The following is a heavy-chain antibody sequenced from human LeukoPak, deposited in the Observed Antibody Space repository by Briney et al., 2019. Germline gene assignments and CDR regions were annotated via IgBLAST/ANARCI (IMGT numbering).Heavy chain of an antibody. Sequence: PGGSLRLSCAASGFTFSSYAMHWVRQAPGKGLEWVSAISGSGGSTYYADSVKGRFTISRDNSKNTLYLQMNSLRAEDTAVYYCARAENIAAAGLYYFDYWGQGTLVTVSS. CDR1: GFTFSSYA. V-gene: IGHV3-23*01. J-gene: IGHJ4*02. CDR2: ISGSGGST. D-gene: IGHD6-13*01. CDR3: ARAENIAAAGLYYFDY.